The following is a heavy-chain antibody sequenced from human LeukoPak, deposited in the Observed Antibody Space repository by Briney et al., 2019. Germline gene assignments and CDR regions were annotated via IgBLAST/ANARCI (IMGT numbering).Heavy chain of an antibody. CDR2: ISGSGGDK. Sequence: PGGSLRLSCAASGFSFSIYAMSWVRQAPEKGLEWISTISGSGGDKYYADSVKGRFTISRDNSKNTLYLQMNSLRAEDTAVYYCAKDCLTGSYGYFDYWGLGALVTVSS. CDR1: GFSFSIYA. J-gene: IGHJ4*02. CDR3: AKDCLTGSYGYFDY. D-gene: IGHD3-10*01. V-gene: IGHV3-23*01.